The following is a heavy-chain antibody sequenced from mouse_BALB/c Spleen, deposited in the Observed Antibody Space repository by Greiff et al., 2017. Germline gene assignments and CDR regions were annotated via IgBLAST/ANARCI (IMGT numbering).Heavy chain of an antibody. CDR1: GFSLTRYG. CDR3: ARDRITTVVPFAY. CDR2: IWAGGST. J-gene: IGHJ3*01. Sequence: VQLKESGPGLVAPSQSLSITCTVSGFSLTRYGVHWVRQPPGKGLEWLGVIWAGGSTNYNSALMSRLSISKDNSKSQVFLKMNSLQTDDTAMYYCARDRITTVVPFAYWGQGTLVTVSA. D-gene: IGHD1-1*01. V-gene: IGHV2-9*02.